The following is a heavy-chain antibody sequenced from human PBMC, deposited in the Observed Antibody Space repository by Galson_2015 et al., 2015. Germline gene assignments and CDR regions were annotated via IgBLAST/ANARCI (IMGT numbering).Heavy chain of an antibody. D-gene: IGHD3-3*01. Sequence: SLRLSCAASGFTFSSYAMSWVRQAPGKGLEWVSVIRGSGGSTDYADSVKDRFTISRDNSKNTLYLQMNSLRAEDTAAYYCAYGGYSDFWSGYYTPLHAFDFWGQGTMVTVSS. V-gene: IGHV3-23*01. CDR3: AYGGYSDFWSGYYTPLHAFDF. J-gene: IGHJ3*01. CDR2: IRGSGGST. CDR1: GFTFSSYA.